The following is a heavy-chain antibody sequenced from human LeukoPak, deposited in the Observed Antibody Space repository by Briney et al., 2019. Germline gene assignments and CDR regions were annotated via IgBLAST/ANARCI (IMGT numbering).Heavy chain of an antibody. Sequence: ASVKVSCKTSGYTFSGSYIHWVRQAPGQGLEWMGWINPNSGGTNYAQKFQGRVTMTRDTSISTAYMELSRLRSDDTAVYYCARGMVRGVMGPSTKYYYYYYMDVWGKGTTVTVSS. D-gene: IGHD3-10*01. CDR3: ARGMVRGVMGPSTKYYYYYYMDV. CDR1: GYTFSGSY. V-gene: IGHV1-2*02. CDR2: INPNSGGT. J-gene: IGHJ6*03.